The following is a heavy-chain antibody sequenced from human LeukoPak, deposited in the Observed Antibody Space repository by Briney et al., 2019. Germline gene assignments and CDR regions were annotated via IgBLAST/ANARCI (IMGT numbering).Heavy chain of an antibody. J-gene: IGHJ4*02. V-gene: IGHV4-30-2*01. CDR3: ARTGGDYGDYFDY. Sequence: SETLSLTCAVSSASISSGGYSWSWIPQPPGKGLEWIGYIYHSGSTYYNPSLKSRVTISLNRSKNQFSLQLTSVTAADTAVYYCARTGGDYGDYFDYWGQGTLVTVSS. CDR1: SASISSGGYS. D-gene: IGHD4-17*01. CDR2: IYHSGST.